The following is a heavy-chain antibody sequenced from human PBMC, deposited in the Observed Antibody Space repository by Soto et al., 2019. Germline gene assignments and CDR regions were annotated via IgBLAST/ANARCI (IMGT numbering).Heavy chain of an antibody. CDR1: GGSISSSSYY. J-gene: IGHJ5*02. CDR2: IYYSGST. Sequence: QLQLQESGPGLVKPSETLSLTCTVSGGSISSSSYYWGWIRQPPGKGLEWIGSIYYSGSTYYNPSLKSRVTISVATSKNHFSLTLSSVTAADTAVYYCARRADWFDPWGQGTLVTVSS. V-gene: IGHV4-39*02. CDR3: ARRADWFDP.